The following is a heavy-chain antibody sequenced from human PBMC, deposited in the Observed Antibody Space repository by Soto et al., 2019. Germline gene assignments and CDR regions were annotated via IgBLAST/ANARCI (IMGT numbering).Heavy chain of an antibody. V-gene: IGHV5-51*01. Sequence: GESLKISCKGSGYSVTSYWIGWVRQMPGKGLEWMGIIYPGDSDTRYSPSFQGQVTISADKSISTAYLQWSSLKASDTAMYYCARLPRGDSSGYWGRSYYYYGMDVWGQGTTVTVSS. D-gene: IGHD3-22*01. J-gene: IGHJ6*02. CDR3: ARLPRGDSSGYWGRSYYYYGMDV. CDR1: GYSVTSYW. CDR2: IYPGDSDT.